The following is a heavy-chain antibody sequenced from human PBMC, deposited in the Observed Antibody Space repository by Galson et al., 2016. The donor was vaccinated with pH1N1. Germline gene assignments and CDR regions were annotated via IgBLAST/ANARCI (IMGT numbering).Heavy chain of an antibody. CDR2: ISYNGNDQ. J-gene: IGHJ6*02. Sequence: SLRLSCAASGFSFDTYAMHWVRQAPGKGLEWVAFISYNGNDQSYAESLKGRFTISRDNSKNTLYLQVNSLRTEDTAVFYCAREDWSYADTYYNGMDVWGQGTRVTVSS. CDR3: AREDWSYADTYYNGMDV. V-gene: IGHV3-30-3*01. D-gene: IGHD3-16*01. CDR1: GFSFDTYA.